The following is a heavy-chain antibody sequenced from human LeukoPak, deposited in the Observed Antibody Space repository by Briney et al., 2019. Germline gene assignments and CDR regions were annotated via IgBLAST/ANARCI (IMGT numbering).Heavy chain of an antibody. CDR3: ARDDIAAGGTTDL. V-gene: IGHV3-53*01. Sequence: GGSLRLSCEAPGFTVNNNYMSWVRQAPGKGLEWVSVIYSGGRTYYADSVKGRFTLSRDNSKNTLYRQMNILRAEDTAVYYCARDDIAAGGTTDLWGQGALVTVSS. D-gene: IGHD6-13*01. CDR2: IYSGGRT. CDR1: GFTVNNNY. J-gene: IGHJ5*02.